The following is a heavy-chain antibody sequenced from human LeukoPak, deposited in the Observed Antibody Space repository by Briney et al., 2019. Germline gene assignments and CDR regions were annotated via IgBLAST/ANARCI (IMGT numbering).Heavy chain of an antibody. V-gene: IGHV3-43*02. J-gene: IGHJ4*02. D-gene: IGHD2/OR15-2a*01. CDR1: GFTFDDSG. Sequence: GGSLRLSCAASGFTFDDSGMHWARQLPGKGLEWVALITSDGGRAYYGDSVKGRFTISRDNSKNSLYLEMNSLTTEDTAFYYCVKGNPVLSYWGQGTLVTVSS. CDR3: VKGNPVLSY. CDR2: ITSDGGRA.